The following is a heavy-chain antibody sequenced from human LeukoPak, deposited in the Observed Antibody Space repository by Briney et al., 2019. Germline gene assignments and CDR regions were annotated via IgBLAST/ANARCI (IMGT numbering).Heavy chain of an antibody. CDR2: ISSSGSTI. Sequence: GSLRLSCAASGFTFSDYYMSWTRQAPGKGLEWVSYISSSGSTIYYADSVKGRFTISRDNAKNSLYLQMNSLRAEDTAVYYCARDLYYDSSGYYYNYWGQGTLVTVSS. D-gene: IGHD3-22*01. CDR1: GFTFSDYY. J-gene: IGHJ4*02. V-gene: IGHV3-11*01. CDR3: ARDLYYDSSGYYYNY.